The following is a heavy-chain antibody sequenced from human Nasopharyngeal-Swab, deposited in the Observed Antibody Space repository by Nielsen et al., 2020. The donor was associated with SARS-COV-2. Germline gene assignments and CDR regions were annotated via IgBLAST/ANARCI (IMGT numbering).Heavy chain of an antibody. Sequence: WVRQAPGQGLEWMGIINPSGGSTSCAQKFQGRVTMTRDTSTSTVYMELSSLRSEDTAVYYCARDLAPVCSYVYYYYYMDVWGKGTTVTVSS. D-gene: IGHD5-18*01. V-gene: IGHV1-46*01. CDR3: ARDLAPVCSYVYYYYYMDV. J-gene: IGHJ6*03. CDR2: INPSGGST.